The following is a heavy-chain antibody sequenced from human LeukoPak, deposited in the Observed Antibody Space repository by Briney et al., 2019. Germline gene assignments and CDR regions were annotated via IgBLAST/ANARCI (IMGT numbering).Heavy chain of an antibody. V-gene: IGHV3-33*06. D-gene: IGHD4-11*01. CDR2: IWSDATNE. CDR3: AEDAQRGFDYSNSLEH. J-gene: IGHJ4*02. Sequence: GGSLRLSCEASGFTFSHFGMHWVRQAPGKGLEWVAVIWSDATNEYYADSVKGRFTISRDNFKNTVSLQMNSLRAEDTAVYYCAEDAQRGFDYSNSLEHWGQGSLVTVSS. CDR1: GFTFSHFG.